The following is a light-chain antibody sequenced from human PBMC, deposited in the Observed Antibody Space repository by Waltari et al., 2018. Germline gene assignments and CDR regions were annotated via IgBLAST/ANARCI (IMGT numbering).Light chain of an antibody. CDR3: QQRHTWPRT. V-gene: IGKV3-11*01. CDR1: QRVGTS. Sequence: ELFLTQSPATLSVSAGERAALSCRASQRVGTSLSWYQHRTGQAPRLLIYDASKRAAGIPARFSGSESGTDFTLAIDTLEPEDFAVYYCQQRHTWPRTFGQGTKVEI. J-gene: IGKJ1*01. CDR2: DAS.